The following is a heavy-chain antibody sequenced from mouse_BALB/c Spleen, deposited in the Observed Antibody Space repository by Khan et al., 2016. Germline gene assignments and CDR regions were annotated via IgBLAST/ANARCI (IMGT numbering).Heavy chain of an antibody. D-gene: IGHD2-4*01. Sequence: EVELVESGGGLMKPGGSLKLSCVASGFTFSDYAMSWVRQTPEKRLERVVSIRGGGNSYYPDTTKGRFTISRDNDRHILYRQRSSCRSDETAMCFCTRGDGDYDCWFAYWGQGTLVPVTA. V-gene: IGHV5-6-5*01. CDR3: TRGDGDYDCWFAY. J-gene: IGHJ3*01. CDR1: GFTFSDYA. CDR2: IRGGGNS.